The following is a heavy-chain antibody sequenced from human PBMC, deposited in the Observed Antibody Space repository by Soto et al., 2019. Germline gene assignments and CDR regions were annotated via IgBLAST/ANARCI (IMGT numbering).Heavy chain of an antibody. CDR1: GGSFSGYY. Sequence: QVQLQQWGAGLLKPSETLSLTCAVYGGSFSGYYWSWIRQPPGKGLEWIGEINHSGSTNYNPSLKSRVTISVDTSKNQFSLKLSSVTAADTAVYYCARGRMITFGVPAPDYWGQGTLVTDSS. V-gene: IGHV4-34*01. CDR2: INHSGST. CDR3: ARGRMITFGVPAPDY. D-gene: IGHD3-16*01. J-gene: IGHJ4*02.